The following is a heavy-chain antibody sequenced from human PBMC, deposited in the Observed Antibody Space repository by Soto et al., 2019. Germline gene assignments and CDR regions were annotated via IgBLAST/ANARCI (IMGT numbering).Heavy chain of an antibody. CDR3: ARDLNYWSLLIDH. J-gene: IGHJ4*02. CDR1: GFSLSRYG. D-gene: IGHD2-8*02. Sequence: QVQMVESGGGVVQPGEYLRLSCTASGFSLSRYGLHWVRQAPGKGLEGVAGLWYDGIKTSYTDSVKGRFTISRATSKNILYLQMNSLVAEDTAVYYCARDLNYWSLLIDHWGQGTLVNVAS. CDR2: LWYDGIKT. V-gene: IGHV3-33*01.